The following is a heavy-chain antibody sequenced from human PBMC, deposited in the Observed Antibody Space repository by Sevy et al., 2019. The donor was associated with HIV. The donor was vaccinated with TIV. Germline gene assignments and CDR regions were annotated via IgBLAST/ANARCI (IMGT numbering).Heavy chain of an antibody. CDR3: AKWSGLPSSPFDY. V-gene: IGHV3-23*01. J-gene: IGHJ4*02. CDR2: ISGSGGST. CDR1: GFTFSTYA. Sequence: GGSLRLSCAASGFTFSTYAMSWVRQAPGKGLEWVSAISGSGGSTYYADSVKGRFTISRDNSKNTLFLQMNSLRTEDTAVYFCAKWSGLPSSPFDYWGQGALVTVSS. D-gene: IGHD6-6*01.